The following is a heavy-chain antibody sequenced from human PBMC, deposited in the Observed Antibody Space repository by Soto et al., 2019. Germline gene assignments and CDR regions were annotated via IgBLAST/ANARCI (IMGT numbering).Heavy chain of an antibody. V-gene: IGHV3-23*01. CDR1: GFTFSSYA. CDR3: AKSDIVLMAPMDV. CDR2: ISGSGGST. Sequence: GGSLRLSCAASGFTFSSYAMSWVRQAPGKGLEWVSAISGSGGSTYYAESVKGRFTISRDNSKNTLYLQMNSLRAEDTAVYYCAKSDIVLMAPMDVWGQGTTVTVSS. J-gene: IGHJ6*02. D-gene: IGHD2-8*01.